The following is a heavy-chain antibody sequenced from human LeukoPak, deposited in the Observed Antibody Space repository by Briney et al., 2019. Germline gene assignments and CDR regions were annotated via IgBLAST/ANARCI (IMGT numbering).Heavy chain of an antibody. J-gene: IGHJ3*01. CDR2: IYYSGSP. D-gene: IGHD1-1*01. Sequence: SETLSLTCTVSGVSINSYYWNWIRQPRGKGLELIGYIYYSGSPTYNPSLKSRVTISVDTSKNQFSLQLSSVTAADTAVYYCAGDVMSTALDAFDVWGQGTMVTVSS. CDR3: AGDVMSTALDAFDV. CDR1: GVSINSYY. V-gene: IGHV4-59*01.